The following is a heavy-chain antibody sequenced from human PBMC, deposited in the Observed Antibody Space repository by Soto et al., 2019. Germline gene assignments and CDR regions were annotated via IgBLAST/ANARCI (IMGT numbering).Heavy chain of an antibody. J-gene: IGHJ4*02. CDR1: GASISGGDYY. V-gene: IGHV4-30-4*01. CDR3: ARATYDSSTYYLDY. CDR2: IYYTGNT. Sequence: QVQLQESGPGLVKPSQTLSLTCTVSGASISGGDYYWTWIRQPPGKGLEWIGSIYYTGNTYSNPSIESRLSISVDPSNNQFALRLTSVTAPDTARYYCARATYDSSTYYLDYWGQGTVVTVSS. D-gene: IGHD3-22*01.